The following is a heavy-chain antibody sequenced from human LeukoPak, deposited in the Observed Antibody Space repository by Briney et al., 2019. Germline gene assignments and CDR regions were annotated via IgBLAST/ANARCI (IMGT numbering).Heavy chain of an antibody. CDR3: ARGYSSSSVDSDWFDP. V-gene: IGHV1-2*02. CDR1: GYTFTGYY. D-gene: IGHD6-6*01. CDR2: INPNSGGT. Sequence: ASVKVSCKASGYTFTGYYMHWVRQAPGQGLEWMGWINPNSGGTNYAQKFQGRVTMTRDTSISTAYMELSRLRSDDTAVYYCARGYSSSSVDSDWFDPWGQGTLATVSS. J-gene: IGHJ5*02.